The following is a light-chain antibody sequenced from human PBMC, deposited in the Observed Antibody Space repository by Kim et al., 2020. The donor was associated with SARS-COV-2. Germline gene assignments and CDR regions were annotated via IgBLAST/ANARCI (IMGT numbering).Light chain of an antibody. CDR1: RSGVGGYNY. V-gene: IGLV2-14*03. CDR2: DVS. Sequence: GQSITISCTGTRSGVGGYNYVSWYQQHPGKAPKLMIYDVSNRPSGVSTRFSGSKSGNTASLTISGLQAEDEADYYCSSYTSSSTVVFGGGTQLTVL. J-gene: IGLJ2*01. CDR3: SSYTSSSTVV.